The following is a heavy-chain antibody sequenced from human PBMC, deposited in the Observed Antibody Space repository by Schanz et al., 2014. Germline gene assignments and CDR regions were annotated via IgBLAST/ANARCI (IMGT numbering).Heavy chain of an antibody. CDR1: GYTFTRSG. J-gene: IGHJ4*02. D-gene: IGHD1-26*01. CDR2: IGGSDGNT. CDR3: ARDRDQWDGNYLDY. Sequence: QVQLVQSGGEVKTPGASVKVSCKASGYTFTRSGISWVRQAPGQGLEWMGWIGGSDGNTNFAQKFQGRVTMTTDTSTGTVYMELRSLTSDDSAVYYCARDRDQWDGNYLDYWGQGTLVTVSS. V-gene: IGHV1-18*01.